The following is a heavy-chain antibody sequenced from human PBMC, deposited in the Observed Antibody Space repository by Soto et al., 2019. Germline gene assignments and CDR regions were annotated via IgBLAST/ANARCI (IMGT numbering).Heavy chain of an antibody. D-gene: IGHD5-12*01. V-gene: IGHV1-69*13. CDR3: ARGGRGYSGYDPFFDY. J-gene: IGHJ4*02. Sequence: ASVKVSCKASGGTFSSYAISWVRQAPGQGLEWMGGIIPIFGTANYAQKFQGRVTITADESTSTAYMELSSLRSEDTAVYYCARGGRGYSGYDPFFDYGGQGTLVPVSP. CDR1: GGTFSSYA. CDR2: IIPIFGTA.